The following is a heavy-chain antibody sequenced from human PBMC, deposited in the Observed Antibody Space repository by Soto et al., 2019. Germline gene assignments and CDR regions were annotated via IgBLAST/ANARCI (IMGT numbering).Heavy chain of an antibody. D-gene: IGHD6-19*01. CDR2: IXHSGSX. V-gene: IGHV4-34*01. Sequence: PXXTLSLTCAVYGGSFTDYYWSWIRHPPGKGLEWIGEIXHSGSXNYNTYIKSRXXLSLDVSXXQFYMNLSSVTAAETAVYYCVGGVSWSSGSVDFWGPGTLVTVSS. J-gene: IGHJ4*02. CDR3: VGGVSWSSGSVDF. CDR1: GGSFTDYY.